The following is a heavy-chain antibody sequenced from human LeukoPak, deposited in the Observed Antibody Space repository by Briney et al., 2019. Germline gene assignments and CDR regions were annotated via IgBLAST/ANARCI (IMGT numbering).Heavy chain of an antibody. J-gene: IGHJ3*02. V-gene: IGHV1-46*01. Sequence: ASVKVSCKASGYTFTSYYVHWVRQAPGQGLEWMGIINPTSGDTDYAQNFQGRVTMTRDMSTSTVYMELSSLRSEDTAVYYCARYGFSSVWQGGWHAFDIWGLGTMVTVYS. D-gene: IGHD6-25*01. CDR2: INPTSGDT. CDR3: ARYGFSSVWQGGWHAFDI. CDR1: GYTFTSYY.